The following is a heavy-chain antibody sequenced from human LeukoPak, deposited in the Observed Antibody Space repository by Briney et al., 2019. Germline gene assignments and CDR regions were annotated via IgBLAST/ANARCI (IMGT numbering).Heavy chain of an antibody. CDR1: GFTFSNYW. V-gene: IGHV3-7*01. CDR3: ARGRGGYFYTLIDY. Sequence: GGSLRLSCAASGFTFSNYWMNCVRQAPGKGLEWVANIKQDETEKYYVDSVKGRFTISRDNAKNSLYLQMNSLRAEDTAVYYCARGRGGYFYTLIDYWGQGILVTVSS. CDR2: IKQDETEK. D-gene: IGHD3-22*01. J-gene: IGHJ4*02.